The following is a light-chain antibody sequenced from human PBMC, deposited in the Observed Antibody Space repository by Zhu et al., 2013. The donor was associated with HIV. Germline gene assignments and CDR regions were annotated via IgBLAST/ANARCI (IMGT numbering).Light chain of an antibody. CDR3: QQYGSSPWT. V-gene: IGKV3-20*01. J-gene: IGKJ1*01. CDR2: DAS. Sequence: EIVLTQSPGTLSLSPGERATLSCRASQSVSSSYLAWYQQIPGQAPRLLIYDASNRATGIPARFSGSASGTDFTLTISRLEPEDFAVYYCQQYGSSPWTFGQGTKVEIK. CDR1: QSVSSSY.